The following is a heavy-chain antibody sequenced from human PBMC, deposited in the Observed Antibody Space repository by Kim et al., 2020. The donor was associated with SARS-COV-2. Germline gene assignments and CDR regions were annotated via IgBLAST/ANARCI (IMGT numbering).Heavy chain of an antibody. D-gene: IGHD5-18*01. Sequence: ASVKVSCKVSGYTLTDLSIHWVRQAPGKGLEWMGGFDPEDGETIYAQRFQGRVTMTEDTSTDTAYMELSSLRSEDTAVYYCATDRRYIYGFHAAHYFDYWGQGTLVTVSS. CDR1: GYTLTDLS. J-gene: IGHJ4*02. CDR3: ATDRRYIYGFHAAHYFDY. CDR2: FDPEDGET. V-gene: IGHV1-24*01.